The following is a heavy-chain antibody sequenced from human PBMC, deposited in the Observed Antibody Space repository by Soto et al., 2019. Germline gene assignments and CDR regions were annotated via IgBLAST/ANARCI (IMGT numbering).Heavy chain of an antibody. CDR1: AFTFENSQ. V-gene: IGHV3-11*06. Sequence: SMRLSSVGSAFTFENSQMSWVRQAPGKGLEWLSYISPGSRYPAYADSVKGRFTISRDNARRSLFLQMTSLTAEDTAMYYCVRGGGGGLFDPWGQGTMVTVSS. J-gene: IGHJ5*02. CDR2: ISPGSRYP. CDR3: VRGGGGGLFDP. D-gene: IGHD2-15*01.